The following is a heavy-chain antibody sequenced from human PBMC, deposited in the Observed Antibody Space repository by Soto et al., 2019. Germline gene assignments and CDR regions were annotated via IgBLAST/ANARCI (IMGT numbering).Heavy chain of an antibody. V-gene: IGHV4-4*02. CDR1: GGSSTSNNW. D-gene: IGHD1-7*01. CDR3: ASRDPGTSVDY. CDR2: IYRTGST. J-gene: IGHJ4*02. Sequence: SETLSLTCAVSGGSSTSNNWWTFVRQPPGQGLEWIGEIYRTGSTNYNPSLKSRVTISLDKSENQFSLKVTSLTAADTAVYYCASRDPGTSVDYWGQGTLVTVSS.